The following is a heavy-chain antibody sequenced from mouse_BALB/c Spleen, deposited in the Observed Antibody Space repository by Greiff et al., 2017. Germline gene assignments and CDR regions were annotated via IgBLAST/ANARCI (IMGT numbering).Heavy chain of an antibody. CDR3: ARQGEDGSWFAY. V-gene: IGHV1-18*01. J-gene: IGHJ3*01. CDR2: INPNNGGT. CDR1: GYTFTDYN. D-gene: IGHD2-3*01. Sequence: EVQLQQSGPELVKPGASVKIPCKASGYTFTDYNMDWVKQSHGKSLEWIGDINPNNGGTIYNQKFKGKATLTVDKSSSTAYMELRSLTSEDTAVYYCARQGEDGSWFAYWGQGTLVTVSA.